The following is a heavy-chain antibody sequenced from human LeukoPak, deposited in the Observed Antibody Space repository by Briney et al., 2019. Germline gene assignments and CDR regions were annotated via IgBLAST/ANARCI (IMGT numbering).Heavy chain of an antibody. V-gene: IGHV3-30*04. D-gene: IGHD3-22*01. CDR1: GFTFSSYA. CDR3: ARGWSSSGYYPFSGIDY. J-gene: IGHJ4*02. CDR2: ISYDGSNK. Sequence: GGSLRLSCAASGFTFSSYAMHWVRQAPGKGLEWVAVISYDGSNKYYTDSVKGRFTISRDNSKNTLYLQMNSLRAEDTAVYYCARGWSSSGYYPFSGIDYWGQGTLVTVSS.